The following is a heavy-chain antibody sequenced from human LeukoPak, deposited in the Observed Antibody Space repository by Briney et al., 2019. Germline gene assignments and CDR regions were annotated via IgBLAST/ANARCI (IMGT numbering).Heavy chain of an antibody. D-gene: IGHD1-26*01. Sequence: GGSLRLSCAASGFTFSSYSMNWVRQAPGKGLEWVSHITASGTAMFYADSVRGRFTISRDNAKNSLYLQMNSLRDEDTAVYYCASSGSYRFDYWGQGTLVTVSS. CDR1: GFTFSSYS. CDR3: ASSGSYRFDY. V-gene: IGHV3-48*02. CDR2: ITASGTAM. J-gene: IGHJ4*02.